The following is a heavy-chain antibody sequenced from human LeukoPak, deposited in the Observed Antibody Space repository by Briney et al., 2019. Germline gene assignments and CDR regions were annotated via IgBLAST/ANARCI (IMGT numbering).Heavy chain of an antibody. J-gene: IGHJ4*02. CDR2: MNPNSGNT. CDR3: ARRITMVRGVEVFNY. Sequence: GASVKVSCKASGYTFTSYDITWVRQAPGQGLEWMGWMNPNSGNTGYAQKFQGRVTMTRNTSISTAYMELSSLRSEDTAVYYCARRITMVRGVEVFNYWGQGTLVTVSS. D-gene: IGHD3-10*01. V-gene: IGHV1-8*01. CDR1: GYTFTSYD.